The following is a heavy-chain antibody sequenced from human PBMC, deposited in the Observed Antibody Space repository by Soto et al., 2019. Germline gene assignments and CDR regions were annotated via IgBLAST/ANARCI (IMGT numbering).Heavy chain of an antibody. CDR2: INHSGST. Sequence: PSETLSLTCAVYGGSFSGYYWSWIRQPPGKGLEWIGEINHSGSTNYNPSLKSRVTISVDTSKNQFSLKLSSVTAADTAVYYCARVIGSGSHLASWGQGTLVTVSS. CDR1: GGSFSGYY. CDR3: ARVIGSGSHLAS. D-gene: IGHD3-10*01. V-gene: IGHV4-34*01. J-gene: IGHJ4*02.